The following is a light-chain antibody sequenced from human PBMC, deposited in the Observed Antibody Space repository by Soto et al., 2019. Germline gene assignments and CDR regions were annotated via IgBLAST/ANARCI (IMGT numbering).Light chain of an antibody. CDR1: HSVSSN. J-gene: IGKJ1*01. CDR3: QQYNKWRT. CDR2: GAS. V-gene: IGKV3-15*01. Sequence: EIVMTQSPSTLSVSPGERATLSCRASHSVSSNLAWYQQKPSQAPRLLIYGASTRATGIPARISGSGSGTEFTLTITSLQSEDFAVYYCQQYNKWRTFGQRTNVDIK.